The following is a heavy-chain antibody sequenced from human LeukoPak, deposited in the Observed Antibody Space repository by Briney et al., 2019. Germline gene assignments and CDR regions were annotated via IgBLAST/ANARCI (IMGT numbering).Heavy chain of an antibody. CDR2: IYSSGST. Sequence: SETLSLTCTVSGGSISSYYWSWIRQPPGKGLEGIGYIYSSGSTNYNPSLKSRVTISVDTSKNQFSLKLSSVTAADTAVYYCARAREYNGYVYWGQGTLVTVSS. D-gene: IGHD5-12*01. CDR1: GGSISSYY. V-gene: IGHV4-59*01. J-gene: IGHJ4*02. CDR3: ARAREYNGYVY.